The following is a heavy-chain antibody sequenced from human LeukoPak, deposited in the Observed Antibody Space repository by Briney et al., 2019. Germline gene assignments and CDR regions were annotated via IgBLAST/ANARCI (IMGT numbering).Heavy chain of an antibody. J-gene: IGHJ4*02. V-gene: IGHV3-66*02. Sequence: GGSLRLSCAASGFTVSSNYMSWVRQAPGKGLEWVSVIYAGGSTYYADSVKGRFTISRDNSKNTLYLQMNSLRAEDTAVYYCARSPYGSGSYYPFDYWGQGTLVAVSS. CDR2: IYAGGST. CDR1: GFTVSSNY. CDR3: ARSPYGSGSYYPFDY. D-gene: IGHD3-10*01.